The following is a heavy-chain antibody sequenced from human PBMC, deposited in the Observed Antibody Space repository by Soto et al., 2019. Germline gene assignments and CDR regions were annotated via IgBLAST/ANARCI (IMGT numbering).Heavy chain of an antibody. V-gene: IGHV4-31*03. CDR1: CGSIISLGYY. J-gene: IGHJ4*02. CDR3: ANLKKGYSSSWYSVDY. CDR2: IYYSGST. D-gene: IGHD6-13*01. Sequence: PSETLCLTSTVSCGSIISLGYYWIWIRQHPGQGLEWIGYIYYSGSTYYNPSLKSRVTISVDTSKNQFSLKLSSVTAADTAVYYCANLKKGYSSSWYSVDYWGQGTLVTVSS.